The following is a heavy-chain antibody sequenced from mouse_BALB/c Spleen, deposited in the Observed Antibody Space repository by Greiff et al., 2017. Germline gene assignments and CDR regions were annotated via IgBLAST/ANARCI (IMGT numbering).Heavy chain of an antibody. D-gene: IGHD1-1*01. J-gene: IGHJ4*01. CDR3: ARYPYYYGSSYAMDY. CDR1: GFTFSSFG. V-gene: IGHV5-17*02. Sequence: EVKVVESGGGLVQPGGSRKLSCAASGFTFSSFGMHWVRQAPEKGLEWVAYISSGSSTIYYADTVKGRFTISRDNPKNTLFLQMTSLRSEDTAMYYCARYPYYYGSSYAMDYWGQGTSVTVSS. CDR2: ISSGSSTI.